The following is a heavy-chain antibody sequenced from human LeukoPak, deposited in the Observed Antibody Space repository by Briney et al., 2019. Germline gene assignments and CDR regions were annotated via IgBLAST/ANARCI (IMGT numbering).Heavy chain of an antibody. Sequence: ASVKVSCKASGYTFTSYYMHWVRQAPGQGLEWMGIINPSGGSTSYAQKFQGRVTMTRDTSTSTVYMELSSLRSEDTVVYYCAREWYSSGHKAPEYFQHWGQGTLVTVSS. D-gene: IGHD6-19*01. CDR1: GYTFTSYY. CDR3: AREWYSSGHKAPEYFQH. V-gene: IGHV1-46*01. CDR2: INPSGGST. J-gene: IGHJ1*01.